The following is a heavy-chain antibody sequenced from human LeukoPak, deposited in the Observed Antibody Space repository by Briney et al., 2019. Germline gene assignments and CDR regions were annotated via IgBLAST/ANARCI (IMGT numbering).Heavy chain of an antibody. V-gene: IGHV4-39*07. CDR3: AREVPYGKYYFDY. CDR1: GGSISSSSYY. CDR2: IYYSGST. D-gene: IGHD1-14*01. J-gene: IGHJ4*02. Sequence: PSETLSLTCTVSGGSISSSSYYWGWIRQPPGKGLEWIGSIYYSGSTYYNPSLKSRGTISVDTSKNQSSLKLSSVTAADTAVYYCAREVPYGKYYFDYWGQGTLVTVSS.